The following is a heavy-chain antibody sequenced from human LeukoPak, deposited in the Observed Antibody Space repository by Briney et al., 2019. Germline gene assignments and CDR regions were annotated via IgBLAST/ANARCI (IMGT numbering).Heavy chain of an antibody. CDR1: GGSLSSYY. J-gene: IGHJ6*02. CDR2: IYYSGST. V-gene: IGHV4-59*01. CDR3: ARDPYYYYGMDV. Sequence: SETLSLTCTVSGGSLSSYYWSWIRQPPGKGLEWMGYIYYSGSTNYNPSLKSRVTISVDTSKNQFSLKLSSVTAADTAVYYCARDPYYYYGMDVWGQGTTVTVSS.